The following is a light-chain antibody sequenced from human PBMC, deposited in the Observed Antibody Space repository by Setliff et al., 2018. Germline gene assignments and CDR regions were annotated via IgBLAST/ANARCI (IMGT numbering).Light chain of an antibody. CDR1: SSDVGYYNY. Sequence: QSALTRPASVSGSPGQSITISCTGTSSDVGYYNYVSWYQQHPGEAPQLKIYEVSNRPSGVSDRFTGSKSGNTASLTISGLQAGDEADYYCSSHSSTGTYVFGTGTKVTVL. CDR3: SSHSSTGTYV. V-gene: IGLV2-14*01. J-gene: IGLJ1*01. CDR2: EVS.